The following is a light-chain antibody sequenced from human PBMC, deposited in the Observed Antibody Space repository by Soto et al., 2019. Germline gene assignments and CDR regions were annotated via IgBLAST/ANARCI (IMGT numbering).Light chain of an antibody. Sequence: EIVLTQSPATLSLSPGERATLSCRASQSISNHLAWYQQRPGQAPRLLIYDASNRATGIPARFSGSGSGTDFTLTISSLEPEDFAVYYCQQRRNWPPYTFGQGTKLEIK. CDR1: QSISNH. J-gene: IGKJ2*01. CDR2: DAS. CDR3: QQRRNWPPYT. V-gene: IGKV3-11*01.